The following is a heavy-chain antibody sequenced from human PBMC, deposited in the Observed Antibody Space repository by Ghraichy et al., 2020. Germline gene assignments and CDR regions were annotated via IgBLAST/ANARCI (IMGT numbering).Heavy chain of an antibody. CDR1: GGSFSGYY. Sequence: SETLSLTCAVYGGSFSGYYWSWIRQPPGKGLEWIGEINHSGSTNYNPSLKSRVTISVDTSKNQISLKLSSVTAADTAVYYCARGGFRVAVRGAFDIWGQGTMVTVSS. CDR2: INHSGST. D-gene: IGHD6-19*01. J-gene: IGHJ3*02. V-gene: IGHV4-34*01. CDR3: ARGGFRVAVRGAFDI.